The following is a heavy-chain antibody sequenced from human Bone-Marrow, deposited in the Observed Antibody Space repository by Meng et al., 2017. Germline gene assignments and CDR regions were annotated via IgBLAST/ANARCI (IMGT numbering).Heavy chain of an antibody. D-gene: IGHD4-23*01. V-gene: IGHV4-34*01. J-gene: IGHJ4*02. CDR2: INHSGST. Sequence: QVRLQRWGLRLWRPSGTLSLTCAVYGGSFSGYYWSWIRQPPGKGLEWIGEINHSGSTNYNPSLKSRVTISVDTSKNQFSLKLSSVAAADTAVYYCARGVASPIFSTVVTPAFDYWGQGTLVTVSS. CDR1: GGSFSGYY. CDR3: ARGVASPIFSTVVTPAFDY.